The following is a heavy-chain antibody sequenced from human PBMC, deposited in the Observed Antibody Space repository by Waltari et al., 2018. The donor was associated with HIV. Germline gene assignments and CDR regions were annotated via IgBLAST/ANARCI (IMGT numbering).Heavy chain of an antibody. CDR1: DGSLSGYY. J-gene: IGHJ5*02. CDR2: VSHSGST. CDR3: ARYSGRSTKDWFDP. Sequence: QVQLQQWGTGLLKSSETLSLTCAVYDGSLSGYYWAWIRQPPGKGLEWIGEVSHSGSTKYNPSLKTRVTLSVDTSKNQFSLTMGLLTAADTAAYFCARYSGRSTKDWFDPWGQGTLVSVSS. V-gene: IGHV4-34*02. D-gene: IGHD1-26*01.